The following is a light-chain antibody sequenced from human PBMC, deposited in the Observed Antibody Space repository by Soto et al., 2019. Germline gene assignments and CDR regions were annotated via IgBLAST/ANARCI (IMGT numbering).Light chain of an antibody. CDR3: KQYNTFWT. J-gene: IGKJ1*01. V-gene: IGKV1-5*01. Sequence: DIQMTQSPSTLSASVGDRVTITCRASQSISVWLAWYQQKAGKAPKLLIYDASSLESGVPSRFSGSGSGTEFTLTISSLQHDDFATYYCKQYNTFWTFGQGTKVEIK. CDR2: DAS. CDR1: QSISVW.